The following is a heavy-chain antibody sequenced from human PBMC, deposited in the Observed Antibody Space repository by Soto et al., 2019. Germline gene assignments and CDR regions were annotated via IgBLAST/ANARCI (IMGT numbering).Heavy chain of an antibody. V-gene: IGHV4-30-4*08. CDR1: GGSISGDYYH. D-gene: IGHD2-21*02. CDR3: AREDDGGDRDYYGLDV. CDR2: IHFSGSD. J-gene: IGHJ6*02. Sequence: QVQLQQSGPGLVKPSQTLSLTCTVSGGSISGDYYHWTWIRQSPGKGLEWIGYIHFSGSDLYNPSFKSRPTISVYTSKNQFSLHLRSVTAADTAVYFCAREDDGGDRDYYGLDVWGQGTTVTVSS.